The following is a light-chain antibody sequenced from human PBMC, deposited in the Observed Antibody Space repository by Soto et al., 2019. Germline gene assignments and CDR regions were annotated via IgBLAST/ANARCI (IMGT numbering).Light chain of an antibody. CDR3: ETWDSNTHKVV. CDR2: LEGSGSY. Sequence: QPVLTQSSSASASLRSSVKLTCTLSSGHSSYIIAWHQQQPGKAPRYLMKLEGSGSYNKGSGVPDRFSGSSSGADRYLTISNLQSEDEADYYCETWDSNTHKVVFGGGTKLTVL. V-gene: IGLV4-60*03. J-gene: IGLJ2*01. CDR1: SGHSSYI.